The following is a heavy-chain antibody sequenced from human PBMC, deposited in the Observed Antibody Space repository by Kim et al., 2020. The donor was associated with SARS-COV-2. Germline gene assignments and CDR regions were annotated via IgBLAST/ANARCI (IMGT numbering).Heavy chain of an antibody. V-gene: IGHV3-74*01. CDR2: IKSDGTYT. CDR1: GFIFSDYW. CDR3: ARGGYGGNAFDS. D-gene: IGHD2-15*01. J-gene: IGHJ4*02. Sequence: GGSLRLSCAASGFIFSDYWMHWVRQAPEKGLVWVSRIKSDGTYTTYADSVKGRFTISRDNAKNTLYLQMNSLRAEDTAVYYCARGGYGGNAFDSWGQGTLVTVSS.